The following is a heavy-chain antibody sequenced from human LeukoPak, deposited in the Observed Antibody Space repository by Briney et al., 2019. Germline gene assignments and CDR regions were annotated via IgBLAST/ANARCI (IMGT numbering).Heavy chain of an antibody. CDR2: XYPGDSDT. CDR3: ASLQGPAAGSYGMDV. V-gene: IGHV5-51*01. CDR1: GYSFTSYW. Sequence: GESLKISCKGSGYSFTSYWIGWVRQMPGKGLXXXXXXYPGDSDTRYSPSFQGQVTISADKSISTAYLQWSSLKASDTAMYYCASLQGPAAGSYGMDVWGQGTTVTVSS. D-gene: IGHD2-2*01. J-gene: IGHJ6*02.